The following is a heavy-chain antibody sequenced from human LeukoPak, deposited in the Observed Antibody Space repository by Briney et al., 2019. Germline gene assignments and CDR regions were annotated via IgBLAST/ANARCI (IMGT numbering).Heavy chain of an antibody. CDR3: ARAPAAAGRFDY. J-gene: IGHJ4*02. D-gene: IGHD6-13*01. Sequence: SGTLSLTCAVSGGSISSSNWWSWVRQPPGKGLEWIGEIYHSGSTNYNPSLKSRVTISVDTSKNQFSLKLSSVTAADTAVYYCARAPAAAGRFDYWGQGTLVIVSS. V-gene: IGHV4-4*02. CDR2: IYHSGST. CDR1: GGSISSSNW.